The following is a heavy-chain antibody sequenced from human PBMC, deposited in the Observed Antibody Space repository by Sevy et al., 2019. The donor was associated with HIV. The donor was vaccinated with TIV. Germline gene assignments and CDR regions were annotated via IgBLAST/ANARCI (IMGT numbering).Heavy chain of an antibody. CDR3: ARVGVLGYCSSTSCYPYARIGYGMDV. Sequence: GGSLRLSCAASGFTFSSYWMSWVRQAPGKGLEWVANIKQDGSEKYYVDSVTGRFTISRDNAKNSLYLQMNSLRAEDTAVYYCARVGVLGYCSSTSCYPYARIGYGMDVWGQGTTVTVSS. V-gene: IGHV3-7*01. CDR1: GFTFSSYW. J-gene: IGHJ6*02. D-gene: IGHD2-2*01. CDR2: IKQDGSEK.